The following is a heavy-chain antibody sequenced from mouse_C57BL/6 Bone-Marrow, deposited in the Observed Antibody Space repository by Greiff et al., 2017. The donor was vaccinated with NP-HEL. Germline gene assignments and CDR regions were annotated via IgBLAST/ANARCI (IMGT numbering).Heavy chain of an antibody. CDR3: ARDQGY. V-gene: IGHV5-4*01. CDR2: ISDGGSYT. Sequence: EVQLVESGGGLVKPGGSLKLSCAASGFTFSSYAMSWVRQTPEKRLEWVATISDGGSYTYYPDNVKGRFTISRDNAKNNLYLQMSHLKSEDTAMYYCARDQGYWGQGTLVTVSA. J-gene: IGHJ3*01. CDR1: GFTFSSYA. D-gene: IGHD3-2*02.